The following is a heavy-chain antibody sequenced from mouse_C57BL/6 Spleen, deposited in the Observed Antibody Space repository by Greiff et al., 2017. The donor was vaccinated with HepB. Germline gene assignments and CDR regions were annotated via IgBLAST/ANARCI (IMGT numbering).Heavy chain of an antibody. D-gene: IGHD1-1*01. CDR3: TRSPCTTVVAPYFDY. Sequence: VQLQQSGAELVRPGASVTLSCKASGYTFTDYEMHWVKQTPVHGLEWIGAIDPETGGTAYNQKFKGKAILTADKSSSTAYMELRSLTSEDSAVYYCTRSPCTTVVAPYFDYWGQGTTLTVSS. V-gene: IGHV1-15*01. CDR1: GYTFTDYE. CDR2: IDPETGGT. J-gene: IGHJ2*01.